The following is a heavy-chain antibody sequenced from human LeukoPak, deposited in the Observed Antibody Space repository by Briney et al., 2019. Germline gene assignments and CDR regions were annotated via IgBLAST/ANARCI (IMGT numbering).Heavy chain of an antibody. CDR1: GGSISSNGYY. J-gene: IGHJ3*02. Sequence: SETLSLTCTVSGGSISSNGYYWGWIRQPPGKGLEWIGSFYYSGSTNYNPSLKSRVTISVDTSKNQFSLKLSSVTAADTAVYYCARHRWIEGGAFDIWGQGTMVTVSS. CDR3: ARHRWIEGGAFDI. D-gene: IGHD2-2*03. V-gene: IGHV4-39*01. CDR2: FYYSGST.